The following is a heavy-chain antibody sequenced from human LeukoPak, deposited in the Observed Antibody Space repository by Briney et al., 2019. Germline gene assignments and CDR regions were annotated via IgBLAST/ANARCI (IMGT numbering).Heavy chain of an antibody. CDR1: GASISSSY. V-gene: IGHV4-59*01. CDR2: IYHTGST. Sequence: SETLSLTCTVSGASISSSYWSWIRQSPGKGLEWIGYIYHTGSTNYNPSLESRVTISVDRSKNQFSLKLTSVTAADTAVYYCARGLMWAAAGFDYWGQGILVTVSS. D-gene: IGHD6-13*01. J-gene: IGHJ4*02. CDR3: ARGLMWAAAGFDY.